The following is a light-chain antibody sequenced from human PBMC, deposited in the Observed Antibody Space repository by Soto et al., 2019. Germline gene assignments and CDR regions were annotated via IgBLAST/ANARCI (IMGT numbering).Light chain of an antibody. J-gene: IGLJ1*01. V-gene: IGLV2-14*01. Sequence: SALTHPASVSGSPGQSITISCTGTSSDVGGYNYVSWYQQHPGKAPKFIIYDVSNRPSGVSNRFSGSKSGNTASLTISGLQAEDEADYYCSSYTTSNTRQIVFGTGTKVTVL. CDR3: SSYTTSNTRQIV. CDR1: SSDVGGYNY. CDR2: DVS.